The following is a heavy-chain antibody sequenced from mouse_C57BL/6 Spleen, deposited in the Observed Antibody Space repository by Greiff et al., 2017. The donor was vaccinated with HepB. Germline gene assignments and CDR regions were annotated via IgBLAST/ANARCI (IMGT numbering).Heavy chain of an antibody. Sequence: EVQVVESGGGLVKPGGSLKLSCAASGFTFSSYAMSWVRQTPEKRLEWVATISSGGSYTYYPDSVKGRFTISRDNAKNTLYLQMSSLKSEDTAMYYCARRNKGFAYWGQGTLVTVSA. CDR2: ISSGGSYT. V-gene: IGHV5-6*01. CDR3: ARRNKGFAY. J-gene: IGHJ3*01. CDR1: GFTFSSYA.